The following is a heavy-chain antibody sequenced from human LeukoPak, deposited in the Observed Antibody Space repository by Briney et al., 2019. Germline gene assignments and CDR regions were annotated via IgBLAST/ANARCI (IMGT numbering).Heavy chain of an antibody. Sequence: ASVKVSCKASGYTFTGYYMHWVRQAPGQGLEWMGRINPNSGGINYAQKFQGRVTMTRDTSISTAYMELSRLRSDDTAVYYCANLGDISGYYRDFDYWGQGTLVTVSS. CDR2: INPNSGGI. V-gene: IGHV1-2*06. CDR3: ANLGDISGYYRDFDY. D-gene: IGHD3-22*01. CDR1: GYTFTGYY. J-gene: IGHJ4*02.